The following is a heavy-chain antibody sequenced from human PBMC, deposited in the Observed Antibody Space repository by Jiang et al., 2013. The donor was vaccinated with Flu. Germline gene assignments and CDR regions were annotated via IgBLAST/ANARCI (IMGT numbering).Heavy chain of an antibody. CDR3: ARDNWNYGLDY. D-gene: IGHD1-7*01. Sequence: QSGSELKTPGASVKISCKTSGYSFRTYAINWVRQAPGQGLEWMGWIATDSGHPTYAQAFTGRSVLSLDTSVSTTYLQISYLQAEDSAVYYCARDNWNYGLDYWGQGSLVTVSS. CDR2: IATDSGHP. V-gene: IGHV7-4-1*02. J-gene: IGHJ4*02. CDR1: GYSFRTYA.